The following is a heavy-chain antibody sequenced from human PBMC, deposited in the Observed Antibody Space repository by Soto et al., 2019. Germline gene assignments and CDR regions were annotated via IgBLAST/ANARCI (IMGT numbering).Heavy chain of an antibody. J-gene: IGHJ4*02. CDR2: INTDGSGT. V-gene: IGHV3-74*01. CDR3: AKVAAYDILTGSSGGFDY. CDR1: GFTFSSDW. Sequence: GGSLRLSCAASGFTFSSDWMHWVRQAPGKGLVWVSRINTDGSGTTYADSVKGRFTISRDNAKNMVYLQMNSLRAEDTAVYYCAKVAAYDILTGSSGGFDYWGQGTLVTVSS. D-gene: IGHD3-9*01.